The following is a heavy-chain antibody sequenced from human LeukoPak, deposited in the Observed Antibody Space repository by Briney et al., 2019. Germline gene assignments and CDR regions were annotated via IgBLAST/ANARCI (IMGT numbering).Heavy chain of an antibody. V-gene: IGHV1-58*02. D-gene: IGHD3-3*01. CDR3: AAQRGASLHDFWSTRLFDP. Sequence: SVKDSCKASGFTFHTSAMQWVRQARGQRLEWIGWIVLGSGNTVYSHKFHDRVIITRDMSTSTVYMELDSLGSEDTAVYYCAAQRGASLHDFWSTRLFDPWGQGTLVTVSS. CDR2: IVLGSGNT. J-gene: IGHJ5*02. CDR1: GFTFHTSA.